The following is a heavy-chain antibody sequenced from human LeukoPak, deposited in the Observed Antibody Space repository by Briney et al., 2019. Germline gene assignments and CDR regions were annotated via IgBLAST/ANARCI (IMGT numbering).Heavy chain of an antibody. V-gene: IGHV5-51*01. CDR1: GYSFTGHW. CDR2: IYPGDSDT. Sequence: GESLKISCEAFGYSFTGHWIGWVRQMPGRGLKFMGTIYPGDSDTRYSPSFEGRVSISVDKSINTAYLQWSGLKASDTVMYYCARYGKSGTYSHGFDVWGQGTMVIVSS. J-gene: IGHJ3*01. D-gene: IGHD3-10*01. CDR3: ARYGKSGTYSHGFDV.